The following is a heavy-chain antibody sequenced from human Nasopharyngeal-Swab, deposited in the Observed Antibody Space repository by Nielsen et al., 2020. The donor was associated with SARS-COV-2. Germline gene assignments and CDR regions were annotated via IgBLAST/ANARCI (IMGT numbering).Heavy chain of an antibody. CDR1: GGSFSGFY. J-gene: IGHJ6*02. D-gene: IGHD5-24*01. Sequence: SETLSLTCAVYGGSFSGFYWNWIRQPPGRGLEWIGEINHSERTNYNPSLKSRITLSVDTSNNQVSLKVSSVSAGDTAVYYCARAGRVGDAYTGLDVWGPGTTVTVSS. V-gene: IGHV4-34*01. CDR3: ARAGRVGDAYTGLDV. CDR2: INHSERT.